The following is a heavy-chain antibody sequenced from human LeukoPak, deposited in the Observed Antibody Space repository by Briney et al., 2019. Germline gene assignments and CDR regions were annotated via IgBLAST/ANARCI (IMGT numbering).Heavy chain of an antibody. CDR1: GGSISSYY. D-gene: IGHD3-10*01. CDR3: AGAPITMVRGVINYFQH. V-gene: IGHV4-59*01. CDR2: IYYSGST. Sequence: SETLSLTCTVSGGSISSYYWSWIRQPPGKGLEWIGYIYYSGSTNYNPSLKSRVTISVDTSKNQFSLKLSSVTAADTAVYYCAGAPITMVRGVINYFQHWGQGTLVTVSS. J-gene: IGHJ1*01.